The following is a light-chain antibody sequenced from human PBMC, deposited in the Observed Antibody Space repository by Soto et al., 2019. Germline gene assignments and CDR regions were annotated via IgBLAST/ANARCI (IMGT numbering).Light chain of an antibody. CDR1: SSDVGGYNY. V-gene: IGLV2-8*01. Sequence: QSALTQPPSASGSPGQSVTISCTGTSSDVGGYNYVSWYQQHPGKAPKLMIYEVSKRPSGVPDRFSGSKSGNTASLTVSGLQAEDEDDYYCSSYAGSNNSPDNYVFGTGTKVTVL. CDR3: SSYAGSNNSPDNYV. J-gene: IGLJ1*01. CDR2: EVS.